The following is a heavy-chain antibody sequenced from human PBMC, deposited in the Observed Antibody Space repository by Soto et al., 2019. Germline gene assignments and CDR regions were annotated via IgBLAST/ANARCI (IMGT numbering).Heavy chain of an antibody. Sequence: ASVTVYCTSSGYTFTSYDINWVRKYTGHGLEWMGWINPNSGNIGYAQKFQGRVTMTRDTAIRTAYMEVSRLRSDDTAVYYCARGRASGSYYLLDYWGQGTLVTVSS. D-gene: IGHD3-10*01. J-gene: IGHJ4*02. CDR2: INPNSGNI. V-gene: IGHV1-8*01. CDR1: GYTFTSYD. CDR3: ARGRASGSYYLLDY.